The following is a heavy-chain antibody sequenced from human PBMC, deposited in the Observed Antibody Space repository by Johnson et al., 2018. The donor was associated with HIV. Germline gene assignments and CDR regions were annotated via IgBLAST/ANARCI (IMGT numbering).Heavy chain of an antibody. CDR3: AKDKGSGYDGCDAFDI. CDR2: ISSSGSTI. J-gene: IGHJ3*02. Sequence: QVQLVESGGGLVKPGGSLRLSCAASGFTFSDYYMSWIRQAPGKGLEWVSYISSSGSTIYYADSLKGRFTISRDNAKNSLYLQMNSLRTEDTAFYYCAKDKGSGYDGCDAFDIGGQGTMVTVSS. D-gene: IGHD5-12*01. CDR1: GFTFSDYY. V-gene: IGHV3-11*01.